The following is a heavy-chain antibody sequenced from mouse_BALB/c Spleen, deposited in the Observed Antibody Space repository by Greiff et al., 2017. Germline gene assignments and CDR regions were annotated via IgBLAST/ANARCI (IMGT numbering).Heavy chain of an antibody. J-gene: IGHJ3*01. CDR1: GISITTGNYR. CDR2: IYYSGTI. CDR3: ARDGGRFLYFAD. V-gene: IGHV3-5*02. Sequence: VQLKESGPGLVKPSQTVSLTCTVTGISITTGNYRWSWIRQFPGNKLEWIGYIYYSGTITYNPSLTSRTTITRDTSKNQFFLEMNSLTAEDTATYYCARDGGRFLYFADWGQGTLVTVSA.